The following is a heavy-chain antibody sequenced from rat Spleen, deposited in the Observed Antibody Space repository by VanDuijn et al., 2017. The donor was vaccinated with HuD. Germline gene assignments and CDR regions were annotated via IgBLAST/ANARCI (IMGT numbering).Heavy chain of an antibody. CDR2: IIYDGTYT. D-gene: IGHD4-3*01. J-gene: IGHJ2*01. CDR1: GFTFSDYA. Sequence: EVQLVESGGGFVQPGRSLKLSCAASGFTFSDYAMAWVRQAPKKGLEWVATIIYDGTYTYYRDSGKCRFTLSRDNADTTLYLQIDSLRSEDTATYYCARTSARYSSGYSYYFEYWGQGVMVTVSP. V-gene: IGHV5-17*01. CDR3: ARTSARYSSGYSYYFEY.